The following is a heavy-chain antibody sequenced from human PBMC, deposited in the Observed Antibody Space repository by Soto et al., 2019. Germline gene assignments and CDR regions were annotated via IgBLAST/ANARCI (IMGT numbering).Heavy chain of an antibody. D-gene: IGHD4-17*01. V-gene: IGHV1-46*01. Sequence: QVQLVQSGAEVKKPGASVKVSCKASGYTFTRYHIHWVRQAPGQGREWMGIINPSGGSTTYAQKFQGRVTMTRDTSTSTVYMELSSLRSEDTAVYYCARDAYDYGDFAGIGYWGQGTLVTVSS. CDR3: ARDAYDYGDFAGIGY. J-gene: IGHJ4*02. CDR2: INPSGGST. CDR1: GYTFTRYH.